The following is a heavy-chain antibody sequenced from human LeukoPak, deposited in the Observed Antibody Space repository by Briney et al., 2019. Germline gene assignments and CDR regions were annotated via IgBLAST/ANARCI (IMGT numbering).Heavy chain of an antibody. Sequence: GGSLRLSCAASGFTFSSYWMSWVRQAPGKGLEWVANIKQDGSEKYYVDSVKGRFTISRDNAKNSLYLQMNSLRAEDTAVYYRAREQGYDFWSGPLDWGQGTLVTVSS. CDR2: IKQDGSEK. J-gene: IGHJ4*02. V-gene: IGHV3-7*01. CDR1: GFTFSSYW. CDR3: AREQGYDFWSGPLD. D-gene: IGHD3-3*01.